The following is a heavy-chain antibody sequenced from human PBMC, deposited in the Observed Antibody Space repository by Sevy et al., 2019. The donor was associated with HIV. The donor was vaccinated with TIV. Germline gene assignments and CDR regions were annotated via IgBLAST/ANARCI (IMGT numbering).Heavy chain of an antibody. V-gene: IGHV4-34*01. CDR2: ISHSGST. CDR1: SGSFSGYY. J-gene: IGHJ5*02. Sequence: SETLSLTCAVYSGSFSGYYWNWIRQTPGKGLEWIGEISHSGSTNYNSSLKSRVTISVDTSRNQFSLRLNSVTAADTAVYYCARAPPVVVVPGAPSWFDPWGQGTLVTVSS. CDR3: ARAPPVVVVPGAPSWFDP. D-gene: IGHD2-2*01.